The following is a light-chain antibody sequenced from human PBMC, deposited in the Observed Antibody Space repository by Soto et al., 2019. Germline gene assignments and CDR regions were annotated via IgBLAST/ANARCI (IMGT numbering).Light chain of an antibody. J-gene: IGKJ2*01. CDR1: QSVNSN. V-gene: IGKV3-15*01. Sequence: EIVLTQSPATLSVSPGDRATLSCRASQSVNSNLAWYHLKPGQAPRLLIYGASIRAAGIPARFTGSESGTEFTLSISSLQSEDFAVYYCQQYNSYSYTFGQGTKLEIK. CDR2: GAS. CDR3: QQYNSYSYT.